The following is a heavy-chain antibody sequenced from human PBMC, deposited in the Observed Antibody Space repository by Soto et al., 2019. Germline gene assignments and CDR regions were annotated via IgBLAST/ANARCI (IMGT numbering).Heavy chain of an antibody. D-gene: IGHD3-9*01. CDR3: ARGGYDILTGYYSLFY. V-gene: IGHV1-69*13. CDR2: IIPIFGTA. Sequence: SVKVSCKASGGTFSSYAISWVRQAPGQGLEWMGGIIPIFGTANYAQKFQGRVTITADESTSTAYMELSSLRSEDTAVYYCARGGYDILTGYYSLFYWGQGTLVTVSS. J-gene: IGHJ4*02. CDR1: GGTFSSYA.